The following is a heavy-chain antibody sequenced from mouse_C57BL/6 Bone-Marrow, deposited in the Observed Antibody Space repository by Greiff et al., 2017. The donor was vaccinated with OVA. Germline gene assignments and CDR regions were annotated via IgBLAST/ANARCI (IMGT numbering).Heavy chain of an antibody. CDR2: INPNYGTT. J-gene: IGHJ1*03. V-gene: IGHV1-39*01. Sequence: VQLQQSGPELVKPGASVKISCKASGYSFTDYNMNWVKQSNGKSLEWIGVINPNYGTTSYNQKFKGKATLTVDQSSSTAYMQLNSLTSEDSAVYYCARSSLYDGSSYVGWYFDVWGTGTTVTVSS. CDR1: GYSFTDYN. CDR3: ARSSLYDGSSYVGWYFDV. D-gene: IGHD1-1*01.